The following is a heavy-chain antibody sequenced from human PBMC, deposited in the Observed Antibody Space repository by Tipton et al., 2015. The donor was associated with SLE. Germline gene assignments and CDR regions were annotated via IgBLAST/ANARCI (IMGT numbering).Heavy chain of an antibody. CDR2: INHTGGT. D-gene: IGHD3-10*01. V-gene: IGHV4-34*10. Sequence: LRLSCAVYGGSFSDYYWSWIRQTPGEGLEWIGEINHTGGTNYNPSLESRVTMSVDTSKNQFSLRLSSVTAADTAVYYCARDYYGSGFDAFDIWGQGTMVTVSS. J-gene: IGHJ3*02. CDR3: ARDYYGSGFDAFDI. CDR1: GGSFSDYY.